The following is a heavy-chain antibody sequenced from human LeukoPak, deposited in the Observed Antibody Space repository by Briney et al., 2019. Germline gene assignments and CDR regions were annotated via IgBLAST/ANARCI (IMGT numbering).Heavy chain of an antibody. CDR3: ARALGVGYCSSTSCYSYYFDY. V-gene: IGHV5-51*01. CDR1: GYSFTSYW. Sequence: GESLKTSCKGSGYSFTSYWIGWVRQMLGKGLEWMGIIYPGDSDTRYSPSFQGQVTISADKSISTAYLQWSSLKASDTAMYYCARALGVGYCSSTSCYSYYFDYWGQGTLVTVSS. CDR2: IYPGDSDT. J-gene: IGHJ4*02. D-gene: IGHD2-2*01.